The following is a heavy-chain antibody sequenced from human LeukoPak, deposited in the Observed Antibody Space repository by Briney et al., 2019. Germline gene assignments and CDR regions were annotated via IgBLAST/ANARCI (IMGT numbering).Heavy chain of an antibody. CDR1: XFTFRSYA. J-gene: IGHJ4*02. V-gene: IGHV3-23*01. CDR2: ISCSVVTT. CDR3: AKVPPKHNDFDY. Sequence: SCAXXXFTFRSYAMXWVRQAPGKGVEWGSAISCSVVTTYYSHSVKGRFTISRDNSKNTLYLQMNSLRAEDTAVYYCAKVPPKHNDFDYWGQGTLVTVSS. D-gene: IGHD2-21*01.